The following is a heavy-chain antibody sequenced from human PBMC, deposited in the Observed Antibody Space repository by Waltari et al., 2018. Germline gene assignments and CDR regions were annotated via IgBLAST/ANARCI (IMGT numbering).Heavy chain of an antibody. CDR3: ASFASIAVAPI. CDR1: GFTFSSYS. D-gene: IGHD6-19*01. J-gene: IGHJ3*02. Sequence: EVQLLESGGGLVQPGGSLRLSCAASGFTFSSYSMNWVRQAPGKGLEWVSYISSSSSTIYYADSVKGRFTISRDNAKNSLYLQMNSLRAEDTAVYYCASFASIAVAPIWGQGTMVTVSS. CDR2: ISSSSSTI. V-gene: IGHV3-48*04.